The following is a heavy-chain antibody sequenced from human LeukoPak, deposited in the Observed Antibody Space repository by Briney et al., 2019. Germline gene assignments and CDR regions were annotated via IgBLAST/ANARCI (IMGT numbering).Heavy chain of an antibody. CDR1: GGSISSYY. CDR2: IYYSGST. J-gene: IGHJ3*02. Sequence: SETLSLTCTVSGGSISSYYWSWIRQPPGKGLEWIGYIYYSGSTNYNPSLKSRVTISVDTSKNQFSLKLSSVTAADTAVYYCARGGGIAAAVNAFDIWGQGTMVTVSS. CDR3: ARGGGIAAAVNAFDI. V-gene: IGHV4-59*08. D-gene: IGHD6-13*01.